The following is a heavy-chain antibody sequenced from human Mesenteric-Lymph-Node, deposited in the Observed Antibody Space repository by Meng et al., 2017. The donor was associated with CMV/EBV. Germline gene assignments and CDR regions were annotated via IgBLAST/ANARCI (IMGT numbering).Heavy chain of an antibody. CDR3: ARAPTSYDILTGYFPNGLDV. D-gene: IGHD3-9*01. CDR1: GGPISSSSYY. CDR2: IYYSGST. Sequence: SETLSLTCTVSGGPISSSSYYWGWIRQPPGKGLEWIGSIYYSGSTSYNPSLKSRVTISVDTSKNQFSLKLSSVTAADTAVYYCARAPTSYDILTGYFPNGLDVWGQGTTVTVSS. V-gene: IGHV4-39*07. J-gene: IGHJ6*02.